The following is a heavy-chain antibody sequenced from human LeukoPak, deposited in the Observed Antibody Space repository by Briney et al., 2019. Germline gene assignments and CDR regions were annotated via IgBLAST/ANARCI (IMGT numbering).Heavy chain of an antibody. CDR2: ISSSGGST. V-gene: IGHV3-23*01. CDR3: AKGQRWESPHYLDS. CDR1: GFTFSSSA. Sequence: GGSLRLSCTASGFTFSSSAMSWVRQVPGKGLEWVSGISSSGGSTNYADSVRGRFTISRDNSKNTLYVQMNSLRDEDTALYYCAKGQRWESPHYLDSWGQGTLVTVSS. J-gene: IGHJ4*02. D-gene: IGHD1-26*01.